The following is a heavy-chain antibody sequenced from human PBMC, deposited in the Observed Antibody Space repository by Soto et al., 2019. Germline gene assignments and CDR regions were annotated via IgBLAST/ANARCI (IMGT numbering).Heavy chain of an antibody. CDR2: IGTLFDR. CDR3: ARGPSNDFVSSPPPVFDL. CDR1: GFNFETHD. Sequence: VGSRRLACVASGFNFETHDMHWVRQVTGQGLEWVAGIGTLFDRFYADSVKGRFTISRENAKTSVYLQMNKLRTGDTCMYYCARGPSNDFVSSPPPVFDLRGQGTLVTVTS. D-gene: IGHD1-1*01. V-gene: IGHV3-13*01. J-gene: IGHJ5*02.